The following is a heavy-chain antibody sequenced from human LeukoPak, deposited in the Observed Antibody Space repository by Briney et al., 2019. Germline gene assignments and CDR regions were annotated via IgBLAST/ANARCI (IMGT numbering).Heavy chain of an antibody. Sequence: ASVKVSCKVSGYTLTELSMHWVRQAPGKGLEWMGGFDPEDGETIYAQKFQGRVTMTEDTSTDTAYMELSSLRSEDTAVYYCATVNQDDFWSGYYTDYYYYYYMDVWGKGTTVTVPS. V-gene: IGHV1-24*01. CDR1: GYTLTELS. CDR2: FDPEDGET. J-gene: IGHJ6*03. CDR3: ATVNQDDFWSGYYTDYYYYYYMDV. D-gene: IGHD3-3*01.